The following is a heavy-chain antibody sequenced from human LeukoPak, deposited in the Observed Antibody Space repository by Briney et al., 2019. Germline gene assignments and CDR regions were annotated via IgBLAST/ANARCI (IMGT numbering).Heavy chain of an antibody. CDR1: GGSISGYY. V-gene: IGHV4-4*07. CDR2: IYSSGST. Sequence: KSSETLSLTCTVSGGSISGYYWSWIRQPAGKGLEWIGRIYSSGSTNYNPSLRGRVTMSVDTSKNQFSLKLSSVAAADTAVYYCARDLSTSREFDPWGQGTLVTVSS. CDR3: ARDLSTSREFDP. D-gene: IGHD2-2*01. J-gene: IGHJ5*02.